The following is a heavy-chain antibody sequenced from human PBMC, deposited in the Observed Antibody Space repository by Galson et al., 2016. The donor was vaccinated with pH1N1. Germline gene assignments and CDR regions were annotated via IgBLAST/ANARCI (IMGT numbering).Heavy chain of an antibody. CDR3: ARGRAYSGSFLFDY. V-gene: IGHV4-30-4*01. Sequence: TLSLTCTVSGGSISSGDYYWSWIRQPPGKGLEWIGYIYYSGSTYYNPSLKSRVTISLDTSKNQFSLKLNSVTAADTAVYYCARGRAYSGSFLFDYWGQGTLVTVSS. D-gene: IGHD1-26*01. CDR1: GGSISSGDYY. J-gene: IGHJ4*02. CDR2: IYYSGST.